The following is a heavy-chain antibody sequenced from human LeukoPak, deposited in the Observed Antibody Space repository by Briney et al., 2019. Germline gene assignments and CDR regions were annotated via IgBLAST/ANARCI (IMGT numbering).Heavy chain of an antibody. Sequence: GGSLRLSCAASGFTVSSNYMSWVRQAPGKGLEWVSVIYSGGSTYYADSVKGRFTISRDNSKNTLYLQMDSLRAEDTAVYYCARDQDIVATIRARALYDYWGQGTLVTVSS. V-gene: IGHV3-66*01. CDR3: ARDQDIVATIRARALYDY. CDR1: GFTVSSNY. J-gene: IGHJ4*02. D-gene: IGHD5-12*01. CDR2: IYSGGST.